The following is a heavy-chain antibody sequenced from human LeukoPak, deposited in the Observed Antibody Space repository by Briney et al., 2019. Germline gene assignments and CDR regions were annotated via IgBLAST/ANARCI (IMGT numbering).Heavy chain of an antibody. D-gene: IGHD3-16*01. Sequence: SQTLSLTCAISGDSVSNNIAAWNWIRQSPSRGLEWLGRTYYRSKWYNDYAASVKSRITINPDTSKNQFSLQVNSVTPEDTAVYYCASSSLRGSDAFDIWGQGTMVTVSS. CDR3: ASSSLRGSDAFDI. J-gene: IGHJ3*02. CDR1: GDSVSNNIAA. V-gene: IGHV6-1*01. CDR2: TYYRSKWYN.